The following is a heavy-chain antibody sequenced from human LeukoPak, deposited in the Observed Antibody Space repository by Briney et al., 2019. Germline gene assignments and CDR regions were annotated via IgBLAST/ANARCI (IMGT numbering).Heavy chain of an antibody. Sequence: GASVKVSCKASGYTFTSNGISWVRQAPGQGLEWMGWISAYNGTTNYAQKLQGRVTMTTDTSTSTAYMELRSLRSDDTAVYYCARASRYCSSTSCYGGPYYYYGMDVWGKGTTVTVSS. D-gene: IGHD2-2*01. CDR1: GYTFTSNG. CDR2: ISAYNGTT. J-gene: IGHJ6*04. CDR3: ARASRYCSSTSCYGGPYYYYGMDV. V-gene: IGHV1-18*04.